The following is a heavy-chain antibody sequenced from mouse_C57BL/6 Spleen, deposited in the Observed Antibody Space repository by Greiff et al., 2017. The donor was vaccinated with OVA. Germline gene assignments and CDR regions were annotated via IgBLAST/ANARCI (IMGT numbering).Heavy chain of an antibody. Sequence: EVQLVESGGGLVKPGGSLKLSCAASGFTFSDYGMHWVRQAPEKGLEWVAYISSGSSTIYYADTVKGRFTISRDNAKNTLFLQMTSLRSEDTAMYYCARPETGSCYFDVWGTGTTVTVSS. D-gene: IGHD4-1*01. V-gene: IGHV5-17*01. CDR2: ISSGSSTI. J-gene: IGHJ1*03. CDR1: GFTFSDYG. CDR3: ARPETGSCYFDV.